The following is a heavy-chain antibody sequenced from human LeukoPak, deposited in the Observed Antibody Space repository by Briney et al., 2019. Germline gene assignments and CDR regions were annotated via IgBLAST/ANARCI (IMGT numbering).Heavy chain of an antibody. Sequence: GGSLRLSCEASGFTFSSHSMNWVRQAPGKGLEWVSSISDGSTYIHYADSVKGRFTISRDDAKNSLFLHMDSLRAEDAAVYYCARLIGSYRYFDYWGQGTLVTVSS. CDR3: ARLIGSYRYFDY. D-gene: IGHD1-26*01. CDR1: GFTFSSHS. J-gene: IGHJ4*02. V-gene: IGHV3-21*01. CDR2: ISDGSTYI.